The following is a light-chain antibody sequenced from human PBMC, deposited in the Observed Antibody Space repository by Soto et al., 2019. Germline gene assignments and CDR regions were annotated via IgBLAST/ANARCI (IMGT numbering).Light chain of an antibody. Sequence: EIELTQSPATLSLSPGERATLSCRASQSVSSYLVWYQQKPGQAPRLLIYDASNKATDVPARFSGSGSGTDFTLTISSLEPEDFAVYYCQQRASWPITFGQGTRLEIK. V-gene: IGKV3-11*01. J-gene: IGKJ5*01. CDR3: QQRASWPIT. CDR2: DAS. CDR1: QSVSSY.